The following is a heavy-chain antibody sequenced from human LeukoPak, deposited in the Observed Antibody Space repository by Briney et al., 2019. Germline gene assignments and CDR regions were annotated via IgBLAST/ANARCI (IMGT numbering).Heavy chain of an antibody. CDR1: GGTFSSYA. V-gene: IGHV1-69*13. CDR3: ARDGERITMVRGVTAYDY. CDR2: IIPIFGTA. D-gene: IGHD3-10*01. J-gene: IGHJ4*02. Sequence: ASVKVSCKASGGTFSSYAISWVRQAPGQGLEWMGGIIPIFGTANYAQKFQGRVTITADESTSTAYMELSSLRSEDTAAYYCARDGERITMVRGVTAYDYWGQGTLVTVSS.